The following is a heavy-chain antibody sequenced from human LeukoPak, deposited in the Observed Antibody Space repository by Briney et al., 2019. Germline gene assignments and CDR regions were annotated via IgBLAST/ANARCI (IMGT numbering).Heavy chain of an antibody. D-gene: IGHD6-6*01. CDR2: IYNSGST. V-gene: IGHV4-61*02. CDR3: ARDRVGSSSDYMDV. J-gene: IGHJ6*03. Sequence: SQTLSLTCTVSGGSISSGSYYWSWIRQPAGKGLEWIGRIYNSGSTNYNPSLKSRVTMSVDTSKNQFSLKLSSVTAADTAVYYCARDRVGSSSDYMDVWGKGTTVTVSS. CDR1: GGSISSGSYY.